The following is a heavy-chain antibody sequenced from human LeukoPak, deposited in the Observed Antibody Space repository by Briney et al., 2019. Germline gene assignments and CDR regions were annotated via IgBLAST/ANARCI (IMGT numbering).Heavy chain of an antibody. J-gene: IGHJ4*02. Sequence: PSETLSLTCTVSGGSISSGGYYWSWIRQPPGKGLEWIGSIYYSGSTYYNPSLKSRVTISVDTSKNQFSLKLSSVTAADTAVYYCARDGGYDYVWGSYRRGYFDYWGQGTLVTVSS. CDR3: ARDGGYDYVWGSYRRGYFDY. V-gene: IGHV4-39*07. CDR1: GGSISSGGYY. CDR2: IYYSGST. D-gene: IGHD3-16*02.